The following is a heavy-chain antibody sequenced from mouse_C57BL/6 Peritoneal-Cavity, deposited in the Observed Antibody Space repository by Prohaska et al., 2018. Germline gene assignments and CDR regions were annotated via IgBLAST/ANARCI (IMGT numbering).Heavy chain of an antibody. Sequence: QVQLHQPGSELVKPGASVKLSCKASGYTFTSYWMQWVKQRPGQGLEWCGEIDHSDSYTKYNQKFKGKATLTVDKSSSKAYMQLSSLTFEESAVYYCAFYGNEGNWGKGTVVTVSA. V-gene: IGHV1-50*01. J-gene: IGHJ3*01. CDR3: AFYGNEGN. CDR2: IDHSDSYT. CDR1: GYTFTSYW. D-gene: IGHD2-1*01.